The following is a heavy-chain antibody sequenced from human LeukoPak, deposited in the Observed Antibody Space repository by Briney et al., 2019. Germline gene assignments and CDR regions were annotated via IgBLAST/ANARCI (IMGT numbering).Heavy chain of an antibody. J-gene: IGHJ4*02. D-gene: IGHD3-10*01. V-gene: IGHV3-23*01. CDR2: ISGSGGST. CDR3: AKDTSMVRGVISYYFDY. Sequence: PGGSLRLSCAASGFTFSSYAMSWVRQAPGKGLEWVSAISGSGGSTYYADSVKGRFTNSRDNSKNTLYLQMNSLRAEGTAVYYCAKDTSMVRGVISYYFDYWGQGTLVTVSS. CDR1: GFTFSSYA.